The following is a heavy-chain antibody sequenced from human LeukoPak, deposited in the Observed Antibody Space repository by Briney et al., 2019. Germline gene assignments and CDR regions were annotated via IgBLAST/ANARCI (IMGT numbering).Heavy chain of an antibody. J-gene: IGHJ6*03. D-gene: IGHD2-2*01. CDR2: ISSSSSYI. V-gene: IGHV3-21*04. CDR1: GFTFSSYS. CDR3: ARDRVVVPAAVAYMDV. Sequence: GGSLRLSCAASGFTFSSYSMNWVRQAPGKGLEWVSSISSSSSYIYYADSVKGRFTISRDNAKNSLYLQMNSLRAEDTAVYYCARDRVVVPAAVAYMDVWGKGTTVTISS.